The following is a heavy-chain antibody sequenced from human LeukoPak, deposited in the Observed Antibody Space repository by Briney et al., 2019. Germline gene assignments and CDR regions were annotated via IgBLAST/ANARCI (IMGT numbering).Heavy chain of an antibody. J-gene: IGHJ3*02. V-gene: IGHV4-59*01. CDR2: IYYSGST. CDR1: GGSISSYY. D-gene: IGHD1-26*01. Sequence: SETLSLTCTVSGGSISSYYWSWIRQPPGKGLEWIGYIYYSGSTNYDPSLKSRVTISVDTSKNQFSLKLSSVTAADTAVYYCVRDWEGFNFDIWGQGTMVTVSS. CDR3: VRDWEGFNFDI.